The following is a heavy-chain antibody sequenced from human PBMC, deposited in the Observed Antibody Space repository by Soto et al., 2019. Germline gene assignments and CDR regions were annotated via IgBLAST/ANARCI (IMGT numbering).Heavy chain of an antibody. CDR3: ARVSAGYWYFDL. V-gene: IGHV4-59*01. CDR1: GGSISSYY. CDR2: IYYSGST. D-gene: IGHD6-19*01. J-gene: IGHJ2*01. Sequence: QVQLQESGPGLVKPSETLSLTCTVSGGSISSYYWSWIRQPPGKGLEWIGYIYYSGSTNYKPSLKSRVTTSVDTSKNPFSLRLSSVTAADTAVYYCARVSAGYWYFDLWGRGTLVTVSS.